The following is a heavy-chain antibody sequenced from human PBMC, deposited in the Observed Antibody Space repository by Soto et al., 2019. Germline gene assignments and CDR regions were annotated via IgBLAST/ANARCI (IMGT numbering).Heavy chain of an antibody. V-gene: IGHV1-69*13. CDR2: IIPIFGTA. CDR1: GGTFSSYA. Sequence: SVKVSCKASGGTFSSYAISWVRQAPGQGLEWMGGIIPIFGTANYAQKFQGRVTITADESKNTLYLQMNSLRAEDTAVYYCAREMIVVVRAFDYWGQGTLVTVSS. CDR3: AREMIVVVRAFDY. D-gene: IGHD3-22*01. J-gene: IGHJ4*02.